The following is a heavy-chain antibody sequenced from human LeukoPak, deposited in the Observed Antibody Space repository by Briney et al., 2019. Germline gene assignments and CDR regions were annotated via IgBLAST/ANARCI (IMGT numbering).Heavy chain of an antibody. CDR3: AAQGGSGDLRY. V-gene: IGHV3-74*01. CDR1: GFSFSVYW. D-gene: IGHD4-17*01. Sequence: GGSLRLSCAASGFSFSVYWMHWVRQGPGQGLVWVSRINSDGSNTHYADSVKGRFTISRDNAKNTLYLQMSSLKTEDTAVYYCAAQGGSGDLRYWGQGTLVTVSS. CDR2: INSDGSNT. J-gene: IGHJ4*02.